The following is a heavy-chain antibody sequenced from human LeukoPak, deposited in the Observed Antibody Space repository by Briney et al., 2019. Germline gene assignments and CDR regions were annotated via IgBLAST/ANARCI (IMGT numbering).Heavy chain of an antibody. CDR1: GGSISSGSYY. J-gene: IGHJ3*02. Sequence: SQTLSLTCTVSGGSISSGSYYWSWIRQPAGKGLEWIGRIYTSGSTNYNPSLKSRVTISVDTSKNQFSLKLSSATAADTAVYYCARDGREWELTHDAFDIWGQGTMVTVSS. D-gene: IGHD1-26*01. CDR3: ARDGREWELTHDAFDI. V-gene: IGHV4-61*02. CDR2: IYTSGST.